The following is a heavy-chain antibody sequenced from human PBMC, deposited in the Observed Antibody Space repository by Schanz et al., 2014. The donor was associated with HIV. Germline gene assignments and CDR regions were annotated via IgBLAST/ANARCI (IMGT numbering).Heavy chain of an antibody. CDR2: INPNSGGT. Sequence: QVQLVQSGAEVKKPGSSVQVSCKASGGSFSSFSITWVRQAPGQGLEWMGWINPNSGGTNYAQKFQGRVTMTRDTSISTAYMELSRLRSDDTAVYYCARDEPRIAAGGIDYWGQGTLVTVSS. CDR1: GGSFSSFS. CDR3: ARDEPRIAAGGIDY. J-gene: IGHJ4*02. V-gene: IGHV1-2*02. D-gene: IGHD6-13*01.